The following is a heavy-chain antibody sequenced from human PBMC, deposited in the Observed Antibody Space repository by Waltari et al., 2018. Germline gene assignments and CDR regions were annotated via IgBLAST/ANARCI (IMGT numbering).Heavy chain of an antibody. V-gene: IGHV3-53*01. CDR3: ARDLFALMTSVSTV. Sequence: EVQLVESGGGLIQPGGSLRLSCAASGFNVSSHYMSWVRQAPGKGLEWVSVIYSGGSTYYADSVKGRFTISRDDSKNTLYLQMNSLRAEDTAVYYCARDLFALMTSVSTVRGQGTTVTVSS. CDR1: GFNVSSHY. CDR2: IYSGGST. J-gene: IGHJ6*02. D-gene: IGHD3-16*01.